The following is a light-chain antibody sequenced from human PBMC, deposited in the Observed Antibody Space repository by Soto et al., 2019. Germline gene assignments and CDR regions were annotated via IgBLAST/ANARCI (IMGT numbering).Light chain of an antibody. V-gene: IGKV3-15*01. CDR3: QQYNDWTLT. CDR2: GAF. J-gene: IGKJ1*01. CDR1: QSVSSN. Sequence: EILMTQSPVTLSVSPGERVTLSCGASQSVSSNLAWYQKKNGQAPSLLIYGAFTRATGIPARFSGTGYGTELTITISSLQYEDFALYYCQQYNDWTLTFGQGTKVDI.